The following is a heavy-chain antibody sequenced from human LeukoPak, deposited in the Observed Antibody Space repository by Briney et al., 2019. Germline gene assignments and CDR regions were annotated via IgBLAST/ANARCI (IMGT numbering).Heavy chain of an antibody. D-gene: IGHD6-19*01. CDR3: ASRVDSGWYHYFDY. V-gene: IGHV3-21*04. CDR2: ISSSGSTI. Sequence: GGSLRLSCAASGFTFSSYSMNWVRQAPGKGLEWVSSISSSGSTIYYADSVKGRFTISRDNAKNSLYLQMNSLRAEDTAVYYCASRVDSGWYHYFDYWGQGTLVTVSS. CDR1: GFTFSSYS. J-gene: IGHJ4*02.